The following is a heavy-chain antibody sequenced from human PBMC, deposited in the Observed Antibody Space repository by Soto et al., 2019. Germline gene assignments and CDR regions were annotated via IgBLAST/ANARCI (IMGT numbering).Heavy chain of an antibody. CDR3: ARRPNDDVLTGYYFDS. CDR1: GCSFGHYW. V-gene: IGHV5-51*01. Sequence: GESLKISCKGSGCSFGHYWIAWVRQTPGKGLERMGLIYPDYSDTRYSPSFQGQVTISADKSVNTAYLQWNNLKASDTAIYYCARRPNDDVLTGYYFDSWGQGALVTVSS. D-gene: IGHD3-9*01. J-gene: IGHJ4*02. CDR2: IYPDYSDT.